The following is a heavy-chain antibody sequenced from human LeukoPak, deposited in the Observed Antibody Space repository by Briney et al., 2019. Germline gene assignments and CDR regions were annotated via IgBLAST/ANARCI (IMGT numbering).Heavy chain of an antibody. Sequence: SQTLSLTCAISGDTVSSNSAAWNWLRQSPSRGLEWLGRTYFRSKWYNDYAESVKGRISINPDTSKNQFSLQLNSVNPKDTAVYYCANFYLDNWSQGSLVTVSS. CDR2: TYFRSKWYN. CDR1: GDTVSSNSAA. V-gene: IGHV6-1*01. CDR3: ANFYLDN. D-gene: IGHD2/OR15-2a*01. J-gene: IGHJ4*02.